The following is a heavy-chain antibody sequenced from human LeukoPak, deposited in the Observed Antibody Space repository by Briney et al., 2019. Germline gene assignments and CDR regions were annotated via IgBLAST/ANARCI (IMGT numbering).Heavy chain of an antibody. J-gene: IGHJ4*02. CDR3: ARQNTMVRGVIGY. Sequence: SETLSLTCTVSGGSISSSSYYWGWIRQPPGKGLEWIGSIYYSGSTYYNPSLKSRVTISVDTSKSQFSLKLSSVTAADTAVYYCARQNTMVRGVIGYWGQGTLVTVSS. D-gene: IGHD3-10*01. CDR2: IYYSGST. V-gene: IGHV4-39*01. CDR1: GGSISSSSYY.